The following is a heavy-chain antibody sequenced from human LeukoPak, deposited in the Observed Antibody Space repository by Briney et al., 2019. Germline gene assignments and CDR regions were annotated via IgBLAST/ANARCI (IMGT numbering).Heavy chain of an antibody. D-gene: IGHD3-10*01. CDR2: ISGSGDNT. V-gene: IGHV3-23*01. CDR3: ARVIYGSGTYYKGWFDP. Sequence: PGGSLRLSCAASGFTFSDFAMSWVRQAPGKGLEWVTSISGSGDNTYSADSVKGRFTISRDNSKNTLYLQMNSLRAEDTAVYYCARVIYGSGTYYKGWFDPWGQGTLVTVSS. CDR1: GFTFSDFA. J-gene: IGHJ5*02.